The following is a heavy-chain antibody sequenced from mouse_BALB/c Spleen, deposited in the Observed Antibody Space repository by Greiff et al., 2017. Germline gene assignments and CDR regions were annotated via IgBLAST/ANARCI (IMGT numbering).Heavy chain of an antibody. V-gene: IGHV7-3*02. J-gene: IGHJ3*01. CDR2: IRNKANGYTT. D-gene: IGHD2-10*02. CDR1: GFTFTDYY. Sequence: EVKLQESGGGLVQPGGSLRLSCATSGFTFTDYYMSWVRQPPGKALEWLGFIRNKANGYTTEYSASVKGRFTISRDNSQSILYLQMNTLRAEDSATYYCARDEYGNSFAYWGQGTLVTVSA. CDR3: ARDEYGNSFAY.